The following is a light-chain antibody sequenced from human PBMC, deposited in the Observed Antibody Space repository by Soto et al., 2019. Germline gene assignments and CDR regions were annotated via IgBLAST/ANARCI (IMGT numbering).Light chain of an antibody. V-gene: IGLV3-21*02. Sequence: SYELTQAPSVSVAPGQTARITCGGNNIGIKSVHWYQQKPGQAPVLVVYDDSDRPSGIPERFSGSNSGGNTATLTISRAEAGDEADYYCQVWDFNSDQWVFGGGTKLTVL. CDR2: DDS. CDR3: QVWDFNSDQWV. CDR1: NIGIKS. J-gene: IGLJ3*02.